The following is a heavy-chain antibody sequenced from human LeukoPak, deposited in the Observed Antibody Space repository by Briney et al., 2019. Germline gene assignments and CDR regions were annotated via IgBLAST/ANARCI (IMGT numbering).Heavy chain of an antibody. CDR1: GFTFRSYG. CDR3: AKAEGDGFNSNFDY. Sequence: GGSLRLSCAASGFTFRSYGMSWVRQAPGKGLQWVSAISGGGGGTYYADSVKGRFTISRDNSRNTLYLQMNSLRPEDTAVYYCAKAEGDGFNSNFDYWGQGTLVTVSS. J-gene: IGHJ4*02. CDR2: ISGGGGGT. V-gene: IGHV3-23*01. D-gene: IGHD5-24*01.